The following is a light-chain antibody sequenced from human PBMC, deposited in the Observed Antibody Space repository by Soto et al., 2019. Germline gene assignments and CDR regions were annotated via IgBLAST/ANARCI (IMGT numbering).Light chain of an antibody. CDR2: EGS. CDR3: CSYAGSSTYVV. J-gene: IGLJ2*01. CDR1: SSDVGSYNL. Sequence: ALTQPASVSGSPGQSITISCTGTSSDVGSYNLVSWYQQHPGKAPKLMIYEGSKRPSGVSNRFSGSKSGNTASLTISGLQAEDEADYYCCSYAGSSTYVVFGGGTKLTVL. V-gene: IGLV2-23*01.